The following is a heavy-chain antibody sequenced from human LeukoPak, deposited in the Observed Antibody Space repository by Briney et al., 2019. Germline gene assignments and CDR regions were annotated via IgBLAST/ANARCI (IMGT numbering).Heavy chain of an antibody. V-gene: IGHV3-30*18. CDR3: AKDRRANPDIGATLSSVDY. J-gene: IGHJ4*02. Sequence: GGSLRLSCAASRLSFDSYAMYWVRQAPGKGREWVAFISYDGKDKKYAESVKGRFTISRDNSKNTLYLQLNSLRPEDTALYYCAKDRRANPDIGATLSSVDYWGQGTLVTVSS. CDR2: ISYDGKDK. CDR1: RLSFDSYA. D-gene: IGHD5-12*01.